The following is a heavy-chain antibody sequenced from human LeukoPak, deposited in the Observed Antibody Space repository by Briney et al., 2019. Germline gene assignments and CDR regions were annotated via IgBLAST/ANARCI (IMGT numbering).Heavy chain of an antibody. V-gene: IGHV4-34*01. CDR2: INHSGST. CDR3: ASALFDYGDYVPRVDY. D-gene: IGHD4-17*01. Sequence: SETLSLTCAVYGGSFSGYYWSWIRQPPGKGLEWIGEINHSGSTNYNPSLKSRVTISVDTSKNQFSLKLSSVTAADTAVYYCASALFDYGDYVPRVDYWGQGTLVTVSS. J-gene: IGHJ4*02. CDR1: GGSFSGYY.